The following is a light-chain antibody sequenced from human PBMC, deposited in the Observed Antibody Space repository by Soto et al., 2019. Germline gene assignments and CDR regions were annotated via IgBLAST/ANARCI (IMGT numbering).Light chain of an antibody. V-gene: IGKV3-15*01. CDR2: NAS. CDR1: QSVSRN. CDR3: QQYNDWPPRYT. J-gene: IGKJ2*01. Sequence: EIVLTQSPATLSVSPGERATLSCRASQSVSRNLAWYQQKPGQAPWVVIYNASTRATGIPATFSGSGSGTEFTLTISSLQPEDFAVYYCQQYNDWPPRYTFGQGTKLEIK.